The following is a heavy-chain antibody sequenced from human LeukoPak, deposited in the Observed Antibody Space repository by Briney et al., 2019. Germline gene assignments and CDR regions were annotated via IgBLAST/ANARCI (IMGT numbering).Heavy chain of an antibody. D-gene: IGHD5-12*01. Sequence: PGGSLRLSCAASGFTFSSYGMHWVRQAPGKGLEWGAVISYDGSNKYYADSVEGRFTISRDNSKNTLYLQMNSLRAEDTAVYYCAKVLGEWLRLGAFDIWGQGTMVTVSS. J-gene: IGHJ3*02. CDR2: ISYDGSNK. V-gene: IGHV3-30*18. CDR1: GFTFSSYG. CDR3: AKVLGEWLRLGAFDI.